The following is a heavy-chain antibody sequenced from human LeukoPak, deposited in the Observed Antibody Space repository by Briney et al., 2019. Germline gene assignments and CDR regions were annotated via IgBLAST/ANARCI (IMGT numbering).Heavy chain of an antibody. CDR2: ISSGGNYL. CDR3: ARDLNDSSGH. CDR1: GFTFSSFS. D-gene: IGHD3-22*01. J-gene: IGHJ4*02. V-gene: IGHV3-21*01. Sequence: GGSLRLSCAVSGFTFSSFSMNWVRQAPGKGLEWVSSISSGGNYLYYADSVKGRFTISRDNAQNSLYLQMNSLRAEDTAVYYCARDLNDSSGHWGQGTLVTVSP.